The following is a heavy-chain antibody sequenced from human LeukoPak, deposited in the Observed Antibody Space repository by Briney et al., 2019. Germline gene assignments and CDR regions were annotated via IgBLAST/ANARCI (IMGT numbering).Heavy chain of an antibody. CDR3: VKSLTIFGVVIPPYYFDY. D-gene: IGHD3-3*01. CDR2: ISSNGGST. V-gene: IGHV3-64D*06. Sequence: GGSLRLSCSASGFTFSSYAMHWVRQAPGKGLEYVSAISSNGGSTYYADSVKGRFTISRENSKNTLYLQMSSLRAEDTAVYYCVKSLTIFGVVIPPYYFDYWGQGTLVTVSS. J-gene: IGHJ4*02. CDR1: GFTFSSYA.